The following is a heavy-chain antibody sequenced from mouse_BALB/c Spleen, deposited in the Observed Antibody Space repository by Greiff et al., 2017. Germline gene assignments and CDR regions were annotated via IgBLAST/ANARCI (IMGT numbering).Heavy chain of an antibody. V-gene: IGHV5-9-3*01. CDR3: ARHDGPFDY. D-gene: IGHD1-1*01. Sequence: EVKVVESGGGLVKPGGSLKLSCAASGFTFSSYAMSWVRQTPEKRLEWVATISSGGSYTYYPDSVKGRFTISRDNAKNTLYLQMSSLRSEDTAMYYCARHDGPFDYWGQGTTLTVSS. CDR2: ISSGGSYT. J-gene: IGHJ2*01. CDR1: GFTFSSYA.